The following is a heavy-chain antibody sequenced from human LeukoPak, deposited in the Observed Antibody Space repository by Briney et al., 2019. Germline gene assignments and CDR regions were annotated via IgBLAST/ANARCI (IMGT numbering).Heavy chain of an antibody. Sequence: SVTVSCTASGGTLSSYAISWVRQAPGQGLEWMGGIIPIFGTANYAQKFQGRVTITADESTSTAYMELSSLRSEDTAVYYCARGRGILTGYYSYYFDCWGQGTLVTVSS. D-gene: IGHD3-9*01. CDR3: ARGRGILTGYYSYYFDC. CDR1: GGTLSSYA. V-gene: IGHV1-69*13. J-gene: IGHJ4*02. CDR2: IIPIFGTA.